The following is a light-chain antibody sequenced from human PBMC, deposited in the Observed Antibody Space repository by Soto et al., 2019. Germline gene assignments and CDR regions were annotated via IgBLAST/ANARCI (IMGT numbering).Light chain of an antibody. V-gene: IGLV2-11*01. CDR2: DVT. CDR3: SSYAGSANLL. Sequence: QSALTQPRSVSGSPGQSVTISCTGTSNDVGAYNFVSWYQQPPDKAPKLMIYDVTKRPSGVPDRFSGSRSGNTASLTVSGLHSEDEGDYYCSSYAGSANLLFGGGTKVTVL. J-gene: IGLJ2*01. CDR1: SNDVGAYNF.